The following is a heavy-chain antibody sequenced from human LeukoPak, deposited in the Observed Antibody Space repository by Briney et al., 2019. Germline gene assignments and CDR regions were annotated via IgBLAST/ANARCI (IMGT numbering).Heavy chain of an antibody. V-gene: IGHV1-2*02. J-gene: IGHJ4*02. CDR2: IRPTDGAT. CDR1: GGTFSSYA. Sequence: ASVKVSCKASGGTFSSYAISWVRQAPGQGLEWMGWIRPTDGATKVAQKFQGRVTLTRDTSISTVYMEMSGLRFDDTAMYYCARGRYRYSYDYWGQGTLVTVSS. D-gene: IGHD1-26*01. CDR3: ARGRYRYSYDY.